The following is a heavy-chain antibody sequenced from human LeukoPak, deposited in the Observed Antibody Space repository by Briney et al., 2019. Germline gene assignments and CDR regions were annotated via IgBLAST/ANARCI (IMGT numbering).Heavy chain of an antibody. CDR3: ARDRRVRCSSTSCYGANYYYYGMDV. D-gene: IGHD2-2*01. V-gene: IGHV4-31*03. CDR2: IYYSGST. J-gene: IGHJ6*02. Sequence: SETLSLTCTVSGGSISSGGYYWSWIRQHPGTGLEWIGYIYYSGSTYYNPSLKSRVTISVDTSKNQFSLKLSSVTAADTAVYYCARDRRVRCSSTSCYGANYYYYGMDVWGQGTTVTVSS. CDR1: GGSISSGGYY.